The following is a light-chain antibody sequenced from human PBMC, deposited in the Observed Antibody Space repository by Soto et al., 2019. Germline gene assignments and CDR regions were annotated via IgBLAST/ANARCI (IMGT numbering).Light chain of an antibody. CDR2: DAS. V-gene: IGKV1-5*01. J-gene: IGKJ1*01. CDR1: QSINRW. Sequence: DIQMTQSPSTLSASVGVRVTITCRASQSINRWLAWYQQKPGRAPKLLIYDASPLESGVPSSFSGSGTGTAFTLTISSLQPDDFATYYCQQYKSHPVTFGQGTKVEIK. CDR3: QQYKSHPVT.